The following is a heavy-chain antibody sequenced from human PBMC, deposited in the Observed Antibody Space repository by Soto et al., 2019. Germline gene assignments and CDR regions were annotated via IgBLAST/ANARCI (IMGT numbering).Heavy chain of an antibody. CDR2: IKYSGTT. CDR3: ARDYGVHSYSYCYYGMDV. CDR1: GGSISRSRCR. V-gene: IGHV4-39*02. J-gene: IGHJ6*02. Sequence: TLSLTSTVPGGSISRSRCRWGWIRQPPGKGLEWIASIKYSGTTFYNPSLKSRVTLSVDTSKNQFALKLSSVTAAETAVYYCARDYGVHSYSYCYYGMDVWGQGPTVTVSS. D-gene: IGHD1-1*01.